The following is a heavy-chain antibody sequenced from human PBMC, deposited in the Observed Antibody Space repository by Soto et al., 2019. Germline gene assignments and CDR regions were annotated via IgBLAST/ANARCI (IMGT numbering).Heavy chain of an antibody. J-gene: IGHJ4*02. Sequence: SETLSLTCTVSGGSISSYYWSWIRQPPGKGLEWIGYIYYSGSTNYNPSLKSRVTISVDTSKNQLSLKLSSVTAADTAVYYCARLFDYGGNIDYWGQGTLVTVSS. CDR1: GGSISSYY. CDR3: ARLFDYGGNIDY. D-gene: IGHD4-17*01. CDR2: IYYSGST. V-gene: IGHV4-59*01.